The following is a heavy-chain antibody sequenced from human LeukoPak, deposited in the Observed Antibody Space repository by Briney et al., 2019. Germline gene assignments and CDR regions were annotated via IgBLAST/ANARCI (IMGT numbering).Heavy chain of an antibody. Sequence: KPSETLSLTCTVSAASTSDYYWGWIRQPAGKGLEWIGRIFSSVITNHNPSLKSRDTTSAETTKNQLSLRLSSVTAPDTPTYYTARGPVNLPPGWFAPSGEGSLVSVSS. CDR1: AASTSDYY. J-gene: IGHJ5*02. CDR3: ARGPVNLPPGWFAP. CDR2: IFSSVIT. D-gene: IGHD1-7*01. V-gene: IGHV4-4*07.